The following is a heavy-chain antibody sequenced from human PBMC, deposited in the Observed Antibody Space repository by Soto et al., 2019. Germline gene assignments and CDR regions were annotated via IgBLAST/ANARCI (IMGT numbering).Heavy chain of an antibody. D-gene: IGHD4-17*01. J-gene: IGHJ3*02. CDR1: GGSISSYY. CDR2: IYYSGST. Sequence: SETLSLTCTVSGGSISSYYWSWIRQPPGKGLEWIGYIYYSGSTNYNPSLKSRVTISVDTSKNQFSLKLSSVTAADTAVYYCARVIAGVYYGDYRAFDIWGQGTMVTVSS. V-gene: IGHV4-59*01. CDR3: ARVIAGVYYGDYRAFDI.